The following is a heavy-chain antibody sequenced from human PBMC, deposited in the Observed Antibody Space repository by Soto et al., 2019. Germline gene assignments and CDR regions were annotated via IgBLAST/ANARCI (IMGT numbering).Heavy chain of an antibody. V-gene: IGHV1-46*01. CDR2: INPSGGST. CDR3: ARRSSTWLNEIKFDP. D-gene: IGHD2-2*01. CDR1: GYSFTSYY. Sequence: ASVKVSFKASGYSFTSYYMHWVRQAPGQGLEWMGIINPSGGSTSYAQKFQGRVTMTRDTSIGTAYMELNNLVSDDTAVYYCARRSSTWLNEIKFDPWGQGTLVTVSS. J-gene: IGHJ5*02.